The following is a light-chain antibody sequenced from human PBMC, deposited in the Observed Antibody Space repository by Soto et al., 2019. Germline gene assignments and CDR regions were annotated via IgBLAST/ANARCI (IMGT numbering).Light chain of an antibody. CDR2: EVN. J-gene: IGLJ1*01. V-gene: IGLV2-14*01. Sequence: SVLTQPASVSGSPGQSITISCTGTSSDVGGYNFVSWYQQYPGTAPKVMIYEVNNRPSGVSDRFSGSKSGNTASLTIPGLQTEDEADYYCSSYRDSRTRVFGTGTKVTVL. CDR3: SSYRDSRTRV. CDR1: SSDVGGYNF.